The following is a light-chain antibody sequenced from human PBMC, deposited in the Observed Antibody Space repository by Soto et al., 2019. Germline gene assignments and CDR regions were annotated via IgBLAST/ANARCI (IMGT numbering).Light chain of an antibody. CDR2: GAS. CDR1: QSVSSN. V-gene: IGKV3D-15*01. CDR3: QQSYSSIT. J-gene: IGKJ5*01. Sequence: EIVMTQSPATLSLSPGERATLSCRASQSVSSNLAWYQQKPGQAPRLLIYGASSRATGIPDRFSGSGSGTDFTLTISSLQPEDFATYYCQQSYSSITFGQGTRLEI.